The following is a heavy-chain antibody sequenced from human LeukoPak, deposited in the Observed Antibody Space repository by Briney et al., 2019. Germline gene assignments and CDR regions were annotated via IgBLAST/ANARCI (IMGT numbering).Heavy chain of an antibody. CDR2: ISGSGGST. Sequence: PGGSLRLSCAASGFTFSSYAMSGVRQAPGKGLEWVSAISGSGGSTYYADSVKGRFTISRDNSKSTLYLQMNSLRAEDTAVYYCAKVEYDSSGYYYAGAFDIWGQGTMVTVSS. D-gene: IGHD3-22*01. J-gene: IGHJ3*02. CDR3: AKVEYDSSGYYYAGAFDI. V-gene: IGHV3-23*01. CDR1: GFTFSSYA.